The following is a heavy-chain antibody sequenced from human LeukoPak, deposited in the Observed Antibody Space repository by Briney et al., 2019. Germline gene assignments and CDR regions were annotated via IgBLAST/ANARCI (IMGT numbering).Heavy chain of an antibody. CDR1: GFTFSSYW. D-gene: IGHD7-27*01. Sequence: RGSLRLSCAASGFTFSSYWMSWVRQAPGKGLEWVANIKQDGSERYYVDSVKGRFTISRDNAKNSLYLQMNSLRAEDTAVYYCARDLSWGYFDYWGQGTLVTVSS. CDR3: ARDLSWGYFDY. V-gene: IGHV3-7*01. J-gene: IGHJ4*02. CDR2: IKQDGSER.